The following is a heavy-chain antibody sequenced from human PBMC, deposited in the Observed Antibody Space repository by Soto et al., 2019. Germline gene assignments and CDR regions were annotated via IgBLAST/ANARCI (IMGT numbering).Heavy chain of an antibody. V-gene: IGHV3-33*01. CDR2: IWYDGSNK. J-gene: IGHJ4*02. D-gene: IGHD5-12*01. CDR1: GFTFSSYG. Sequence: GGSLRLSCAASGFTFSSYGMHWVRQAPGKGLEWVAVIWYDGSNKYYADSVKGRFTISRDNSKNTLYLQMNSLRAEDTAVYYCAREGYSGYDCVDYWGQGTLVTVSS. CDR3: AREGYSGYDCVDY.